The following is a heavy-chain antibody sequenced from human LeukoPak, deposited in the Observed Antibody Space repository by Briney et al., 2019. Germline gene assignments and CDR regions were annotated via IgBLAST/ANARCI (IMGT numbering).Heavy chain of an antibody. CDR2: ISAYNGNT. Sequence: EASVKVSCKASGYTFTSYGISWVRQAPGQGLEWMGWISAYNGNTNYAQKLQGRVTMTTDTSTSTAYMELRSLRSVDTAVYYCAREVRGWYFDYWGQGTLVTVSS. CDR3: AREVRGWYFDY. J-gene: IGHJ4*02. V-gene: IGHV1-18*04. D-gene: IGHD6-19*01. CDR1: GYTFTSYG.